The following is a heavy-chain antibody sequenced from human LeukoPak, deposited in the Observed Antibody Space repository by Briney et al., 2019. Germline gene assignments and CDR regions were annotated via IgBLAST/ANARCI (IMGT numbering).Heavy chain of an antibody. CDR1: GGSISNYY. V-gene: IGHV4-4*08. Sequence: SETLSLTCTVSGGSISNYYWSWIRQSPGKGLEWIGFVSVSGRTNYNPSLKSRVTMYVDASKNKFSLELRSVTAADAALYYCARSAHSGANDGYFDLWGRGTLVTVSS. CDR3: ARSAHSGANDGYFDL. D-gene: IGHD1-26*01. CDR2: VSVSGRT. J-gene: IGHJ2*01.